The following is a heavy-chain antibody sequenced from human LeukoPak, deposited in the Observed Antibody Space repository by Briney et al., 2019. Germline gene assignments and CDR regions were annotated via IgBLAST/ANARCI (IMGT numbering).Heavy chain of an antibody. CDR3: ARHYAGGSYYGGFDY. Sequence: SETLSLTCAVYGGSFSGYYWSWIRQPPGKGLEWIGEINHSGGTKYNPSLKGRVTISVDTSKNQFSLKLSSVTAADTAVYYCARHYAGGSYYGGFDYWGQGTLVTVSS. CDR1: GGSFSGYY. D-gene: IGHD1-26*01. CDR2: INHSGGT. V-gene: IGHV4-34*01. J-gene: IGHJ4*02.